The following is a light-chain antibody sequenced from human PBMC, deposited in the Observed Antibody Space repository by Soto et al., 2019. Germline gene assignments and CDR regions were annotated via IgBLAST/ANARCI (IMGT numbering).Light chain of an antibody. Sequence: TPSPDTLSVSPGERVTFCCRASQSVISNLAWYQQKPGQAPRLLIYDVSYRATGIPVRFSGSGSGTDFTLTISSLEPEDFAVYYCQQRSDWLPITFGQGTRLEIK. CDR2: DVS. CDR1: QSVISN. CDR3: QQRSDWLPIT. J-gene: IGKJ5*01. V-gene: IGKV3-11*01.